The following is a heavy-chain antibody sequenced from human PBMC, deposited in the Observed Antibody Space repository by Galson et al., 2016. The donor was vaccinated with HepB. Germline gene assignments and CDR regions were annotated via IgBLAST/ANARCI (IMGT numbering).Heavy chain of an antibody. CDR2: IYFSGTT. CDR1: GGSISSSASISSDDYH. J-gene: IGHJ3*01. Sequence: ATLSLTCTVSGGSISSSASISSDDYHWGWIRQPPGKGLQWIGSIYFSGTTYYNPSLKSRVTISVDTSKSQFSLKLGSVTAAGTAVYFCARDGGRSSSDGFDVWGQGTMVTVSS. CDR3: ARDGGRSSSDGFDV. D-gene: IGHD1-26*01. V-gene: IGHV4-39*07.